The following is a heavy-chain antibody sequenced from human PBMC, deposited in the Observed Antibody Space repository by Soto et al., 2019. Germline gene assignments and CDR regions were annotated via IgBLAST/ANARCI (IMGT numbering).Heavy chain of an antibody. CDR1: GGSFSGYY. CDR2: INHSGSP. CDR3: ATFPPEGRTATSRGDDAFDI. V-gene: IGHV4-34*02. D-gene: IGHD3-10*01. J-gene: IGHJ3*02. Sequence: QLHLEQRGAGLLKPSDTLSLTCDVYGGSFSGYYWSWIRQAPGKGLEWIVEINHSGSPNYNPSLQSRFSVSVDTSKTHFSLKLSSVTAADTAVYYCATFPPEGRTATSRGDDAFDIWGQGTLVTVSS.